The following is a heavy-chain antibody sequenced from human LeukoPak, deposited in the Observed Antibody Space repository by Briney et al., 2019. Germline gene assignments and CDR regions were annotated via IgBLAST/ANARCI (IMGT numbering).Heavy chain of an antibody. CDR2: INPNSGGT. CDR3: ARDPSLYCSSTSCYGDYYYYMDV. Sequence: ASVKVSCKASGYTFTGYYMHWVRQASGQGLEWMGWINPNSGGTNYAQKFQGRVTMTRDTSISTAYMELSRLRSDDTAVYYCARDPSLYCSSTSCYGDYYYYMDVWGKGTTVTVSS. D-gene: IGHD2-2*01. V-gene: IGHV1-2*02. CDR1: GYTFTGYY. J-gene: IGHJ6*03.